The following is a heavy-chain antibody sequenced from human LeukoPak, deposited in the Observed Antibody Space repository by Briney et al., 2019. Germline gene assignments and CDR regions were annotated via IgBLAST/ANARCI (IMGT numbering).Heavy chain of an antibody. CDR3: ARDLYSSRTNDAFVI. D-gene: IGHD6-13*01. CDR2: IYYSGST. CDR1: GGSISSSSYY. J-gene: IGHJ3*02. V-gene: IGHV4-39*07. Sequence: SETLSLTCTVSGGSISSSSYYWGWIRQPLGKGLEWIGSIYYSGSTYYNPSLKRRVTISVDTSKKQFSLKLSSVTSADTAVYYCARDLYSSRTNDAFVIWGQGTMVTVSS.